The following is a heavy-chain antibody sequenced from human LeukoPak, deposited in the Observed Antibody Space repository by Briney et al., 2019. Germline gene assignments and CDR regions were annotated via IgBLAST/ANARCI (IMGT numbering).Heavy chain of an antibody. CDR2: IHYSGST. D-gene: IGHD3-10*01. CDR3: ARRPLIAYGKSYWYFDL. V-gene: IGHV4-59*11. CDR1: GASISSHY. Sequence: SETLSLTCSVSGASISSHYWSWIRQPPGKGLEWIGYIHYSGSTNCNPSLMSRVTISVDTSKNQFSLELGSVTAADTAVYYCARRPLIAYGKSYWYFDLWGRGTLVTVSS. J-gene: IGHJ2*01.